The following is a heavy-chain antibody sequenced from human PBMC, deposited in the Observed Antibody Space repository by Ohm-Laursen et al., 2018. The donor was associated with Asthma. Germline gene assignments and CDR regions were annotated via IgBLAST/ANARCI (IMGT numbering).Heavy chain of an antibody. CDR1: GYTFSRYS. J-gene: IGHJ3*02. V-gene: IGHV3-30*03. CDR3: ARGPPEKYCGGDCYDAFDI. Sequence: SLRLSRSASGYTFSRYSIHWVRQAPGKGLEWVAVISYDGSNKYSADSVKGRFTISRDNSKNTLYLQMNSLRAEDTAVYYCARGPPEKYCGGDCYDAFDIWGQGTMVTVSS. CDR2: ISYDGSNK. D-gene: IGHD2-21*02.